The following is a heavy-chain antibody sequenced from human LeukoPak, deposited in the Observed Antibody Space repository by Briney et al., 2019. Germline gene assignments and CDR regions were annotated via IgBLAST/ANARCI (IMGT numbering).Heavy chain of an antibody. D-gene: IGHD2-15*01. CDR2: IYTSGRT. Sequence: SQTLSLTCTVSGGSIKSASYSWPWIRQPAGKGLEWIGRIYTSGRTDYNPSLKSRVTISLDTSKNQFSLKLSSVTAADTAVYYCASWEVAAAYAFDIWGQGTMVTVSS. V-gene: IGHV4-61*02. J-gene: IGHJ3*02. CDR3: ASWEVAAAYAFDI. CDR1: GGSIKSASYS.